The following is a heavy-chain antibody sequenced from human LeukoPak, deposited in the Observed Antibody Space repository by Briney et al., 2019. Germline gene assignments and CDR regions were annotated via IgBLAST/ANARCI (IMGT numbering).Heavy chain of an antibody. Sequence: SETLTLTCAVYGGSFSGYYWSWIRQPPGKGLEWIGEIKHSGSTNYNPSLKSRVTISVDTSKNQFSLELSSVTAADTAVYYCASVGGDGGAPGYWGHGTLVTVSS. V-gene: IGHV4-34*01. J-gene: IGHJ4*01. CDR1: GGSFSGYY. CDR3: ASVGGDGGAPGY. CDR2: IKHSGST. D-gene: IGHD2-21*01.